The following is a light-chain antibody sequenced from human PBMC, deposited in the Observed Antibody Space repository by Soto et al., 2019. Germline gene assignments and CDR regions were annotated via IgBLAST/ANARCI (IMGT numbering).Light chain of an antibody. J-gene: IGKJ1*01. V-gene: IGKV3-20*01. CDR2: GSS. CDR1: QRVSSRY. CDR3: QQYYHSPRT. Sequence: EIVLTQSPGTLSLSPGERATISCSASQRVSSRYFAWFQQRPGQVPRLLIFGSSSRAPGIPDRFSGSGSGTDFTLIISRLEPEDFGVYYCQQYYHSPRTFGQGTKVEIK.